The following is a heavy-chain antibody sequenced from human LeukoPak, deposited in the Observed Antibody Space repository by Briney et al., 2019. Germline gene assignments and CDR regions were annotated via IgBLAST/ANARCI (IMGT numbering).Heavy chain of an antibody. J-gene: IGHJ4*02. CDR1: GFTFSESW. D-gene: IGHD2-21*02. V-gene: IGHV3-7*01. CDR3: ARRAYCGGDCFSFDY. Sequence: PGGSLRLSCAASGFTFSESWMSWVRQAPGEGLEWVANMNQDGSERDYVDSVKGRFTISRDNAKNSLYLQMNSLRAEDTAVYYCARRAYCGGDCFSFDYWGQGTLVTVSS. CDR2: MNQDGSER.